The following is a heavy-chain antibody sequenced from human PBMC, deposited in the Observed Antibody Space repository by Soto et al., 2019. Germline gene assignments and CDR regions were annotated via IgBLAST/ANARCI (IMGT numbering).Heavy chain of an antibody. J-gene: IGHJ6*02. D-gene: IGHD2-2*01. CDR2: ISGSSSHI. V-gene: IGHV3-21*01. CDR3: ARDCSSTSCYDYYGMDV. CDR1: GFTFSSYN. Sequence: DVQLVESGGGLVKPGASLRLSCAASGFTFSSYNMNWVRQAPGKGLEWVSAISGSSSHIYYADSLKGRFTISRDNAKNSLYLQMNCLIAEDTAVYYCARDCSSTSCYDYYGMDVWGQGTTVTVSS.